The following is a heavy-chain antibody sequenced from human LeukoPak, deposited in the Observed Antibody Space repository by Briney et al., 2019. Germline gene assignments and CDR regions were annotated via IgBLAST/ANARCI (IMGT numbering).Heavy chain of an antibody. V-gene: IGHV7-4-1*02. J-gene: IGHJ4*02. CDR3: ARAAITMIVVVPGY. Sequence: ASVKVSCKASGYTFTSYAMNWVRQAPGQGLEWMGWINTYTGNPTYAQGFTGRFVFSLDTSVSTAYLQISSLKAEDTAVYYCARAAITMIVVVPGYWGQGTLVTVSS. CDR2: INTYTGNP. CDR1: GYTFTSYA. D-gene: IGHD3-22*01.